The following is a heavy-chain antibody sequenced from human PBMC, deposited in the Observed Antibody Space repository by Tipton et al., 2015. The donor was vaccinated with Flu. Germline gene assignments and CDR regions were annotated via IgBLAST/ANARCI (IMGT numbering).Heavy chain of an antibody. J-gene: IGHJ4*02. V-gene: IGHV4-39*07. D-gene: IGHD3-22*01. CDR1: GVSMTSDSYF. CDR3: ARRLSSVIWSEGFDF. Sequence: TLSLTCTVSGVSMTSDSYFWGWIRQSPGKRLEWIGTMYHNGGTYFNPSLKSRVSLTLDTSKNQFSLKLKSVTAADTAVYYCARRLSSVIWSEGFDFWGQGSLVTVSS. CDR2: MYHNGGT.